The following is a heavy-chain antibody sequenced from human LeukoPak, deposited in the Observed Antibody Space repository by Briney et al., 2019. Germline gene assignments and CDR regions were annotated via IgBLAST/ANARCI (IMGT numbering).Heavy chain of an antibody. D-gene: IGHD1-1*01. Sequence: QTSETLSLTCTVSGGSISSSSYYWGWIRQPPGKGLEWVAVISYDGSNKYYADSVKGRFTISRDNSKNTLYLQMNSLRAEDTAVYYCAKDRNEGYHDYWGQGTLVTVSS. CDR3: AKDRNEGYHDY. CDR2: ISYDGSNK. J-gene: IGHJ4*02. V-gene: IGHV3-30*18. CDR1: GGSISSSS.